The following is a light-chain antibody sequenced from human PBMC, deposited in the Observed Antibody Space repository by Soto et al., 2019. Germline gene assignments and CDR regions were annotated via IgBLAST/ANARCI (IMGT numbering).Light chain of an antibody. CDR3: QQAYDIPRT. J-gene: IGKJ1*01. CDR1: QSISKY. V-gene: IGKV1-39*01. Sequence: DIQMTQCPSSLSASVGDRVALTCGATQSISKYLNWYQQKPGKAPNLLIYSTSTLQSGVPSRFSGSGSGTDFTLTINSLQPEDFATYYCQQAYDIPRTFGQGTKVDIK. CDR2: STS.